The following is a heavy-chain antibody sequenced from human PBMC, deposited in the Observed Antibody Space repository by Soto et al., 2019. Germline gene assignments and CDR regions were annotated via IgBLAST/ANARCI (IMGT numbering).Heavy chain of an antibody. CDR1: GGSISSYY. CDR2: IYYSGST. CDR3: PKQEPAITLFGGVTNPPPYYSYSRAV. Sequence: QVQLQESGPGLVKPSETLSLTCTVSGGSISSYYWSWIRQPPGKGLEWIGYIYYSGSTNYNPSLKSRFTFTVDTSKNHFSLTRRFVPAADTAFYHCPKQEPAITLFGGVTNPPPYYSYSRAVWGKGTPVTVP. V-gene: IGHV4-59*01. J-gene: IGHJ6*03. D-gene: IGHD3-10*01.